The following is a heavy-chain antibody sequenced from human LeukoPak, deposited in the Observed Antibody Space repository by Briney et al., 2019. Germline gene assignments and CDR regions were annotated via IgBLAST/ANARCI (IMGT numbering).Heavy chain of an antibody. D-gene: IGHD3-16*01. J-gene: IGHJ3*01. V-gene: IGHV3-23*01. CDR1: GFTFSSYA. CDR3: AREDNGGATDDGFDV. CDR2: IRVGDVT. Sequence: GGSLRLSCAASGFTFSSYAMSWVRQAPGKGLEWVSVIRVGDVTHYADSVKGRFTTSRDTSKNTVYLQMESLRVEDTAVYYCAREDNGGATDDGFDVWGHGTVVIVSS.